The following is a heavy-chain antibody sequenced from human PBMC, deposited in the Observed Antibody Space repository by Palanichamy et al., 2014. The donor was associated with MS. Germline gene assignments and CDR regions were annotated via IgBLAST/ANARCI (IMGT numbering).Heavy chain of an antibody. Sequence: EVQVVQSGAEVKKPGESLRISCKASGYTFTNYWVSWVRQMPGKGLEWMGRIDPDDSSTNYSPSFQGQFTLSVDKSISTVYLQWSSLKASDTAMYYCARLVVPGDMNWYFDLWGRGTLVTVSS. J-gene: IGHJ2*01. CDR3: ARLVVPGDMNWYFDL. V-gene: IGHV5-10-1*03. CDR2: IDPDDSST. CDR1: GYTFTNYW. D-gene: IGHD2-2*01.